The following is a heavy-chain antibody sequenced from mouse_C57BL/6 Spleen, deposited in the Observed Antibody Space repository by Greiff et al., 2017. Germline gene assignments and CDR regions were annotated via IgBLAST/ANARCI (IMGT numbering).Heavy chain of an antibody. CDR1: GYAFSSSW. D-gene: IGHD3-2*02. CDR2: IYPGDGDT. V-gene: IGHV1-82*01. CDR3: ARSRQLRLPFDY. Sequence: VLLVESGPELVKPGASVKISCKASGYAFSSSWMNWVKQRPGKGLEWIGRIYPGDGDTNYNGKFKGKATLTADKSSSTAYMQLSSLTSEDSAVYFCARSRQLRLPFDYWGQGTTLTVSS. J-gene: IGHJ2*01.